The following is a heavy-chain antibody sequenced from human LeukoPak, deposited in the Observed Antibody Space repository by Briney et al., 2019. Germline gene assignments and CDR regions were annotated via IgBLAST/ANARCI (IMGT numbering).Heavy chain of an antibody. D-gene: IGHD3-10*01. Sequence: GGSLRLSCAASGFTFDDYAMHWVRQAPGKGLEWVSLISWDGGSTYYADSVKGRFTISRDNSKNSLYLQMNSLRAEDTALYYCAKARIQLLWFGELGAFDIWGQGTMVTVSS. J-gene: IGHJ3*02. CDR1: GFTFDDYA. CDR3: AKARIQLLWFGELGAFDI. CDR2: ISWDGGST. V-gene: IGHV3-43D*04.